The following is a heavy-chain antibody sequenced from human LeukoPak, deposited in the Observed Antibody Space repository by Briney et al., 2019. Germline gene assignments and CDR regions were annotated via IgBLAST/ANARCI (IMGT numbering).Heavy chain of an antibody. D-gene: IGHD3-22*01. J-gene: IGHJ3*02. V-gene: IGHV4-59*11. CDR3: ARDYYDSRGEAFDI. Sequence: PSETLSLTCTVSGDSIGSHYWSWIRQPPGKGLEWIGYIFYVGSTNYNPSLKSRVTISVDTSKNQSSLKLNSVTAADTAVYYCARDYYDSRGEAFDIWGQGTMVTVSS. CDR2: IFYVGST. CDR1: GDSIGSHY.